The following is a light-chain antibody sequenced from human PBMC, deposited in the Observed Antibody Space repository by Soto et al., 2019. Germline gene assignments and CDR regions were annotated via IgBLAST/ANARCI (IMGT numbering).Light chain of an antibody. CDR1: RSLTRW. V-gene: IGKV1-5*03. J-gene: IGKJ1*01. CDR2: ETS. CDR3: QQHNSFPT. Sequence: MEMSQSPSNLFASVGDRGNITCRASRSLTRWMAWSPQKPGKAPKLLIYETSILHSGVPSRFSGSGSETELSLPIWSLEPDDFATYVCQQHNSFPTFGQGTKVDIK.